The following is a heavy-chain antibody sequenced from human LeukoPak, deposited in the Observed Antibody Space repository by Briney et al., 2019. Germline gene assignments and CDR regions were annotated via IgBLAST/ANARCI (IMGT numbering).Heavy chain of an antibody. CDR1: GFNFTAFW. D-gene: IGHD1-14*01. CDR2: INRDSSAK. J-gene: IGHJ4*02. V-gene: IGHV3-7*01. CDR3: ARDPGSSAFDL. Sequence: PGGSLRLSCAASGFNFTAFWMSWVRQTPEKGLEFVANINRDSSAKNYADSVKGRFTIPRDNAKKSLFLELNGLRTDDTAGFYCARDPGSSAFDLWGQGALVTVST.